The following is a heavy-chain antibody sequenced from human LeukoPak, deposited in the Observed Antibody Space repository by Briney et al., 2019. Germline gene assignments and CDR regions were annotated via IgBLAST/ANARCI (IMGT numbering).Heavy chain of an antibody. D-gene: IGHD3-10*01. J-gene: IGHJ4*02. CDR1: GITLSNYG. CDR3: AKRGVVIRVILVGFHKEAYYFDS. Sequence: GGSLRLFCAVSGITLSNYGMSWVRQAPGKGLEWVAGISGSGGGTNYADSVKGRFTISRDNPKNTLYLQMNGLRAKDTAVYFCAKRGVVIRVILVGFHKEAYYFDSWGQGALVTVSS. V-gene: IGHV3-23*01. CDR2: ISGSGGGT.